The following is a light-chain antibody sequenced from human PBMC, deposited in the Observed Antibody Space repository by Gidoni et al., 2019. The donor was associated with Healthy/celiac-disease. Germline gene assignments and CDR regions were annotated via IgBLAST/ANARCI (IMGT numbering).Light chain of an antibody. J-gene: IGKJ2*03. V-gene: IGKV3-20*01. CDR1: QSVSSSY. CDR2: GAS. CDR3: QQYGSSPPYS. Sequence: EIGMTQPPGTLSLSPGERATLSCRASQSVSSSYLAWYQPKPGHAPSLLLYGASSRAPGLPARFSASGSGTDFTLTISRLEPEDFAVYYCQQYGSSPPYSFGQGTQLEIK.